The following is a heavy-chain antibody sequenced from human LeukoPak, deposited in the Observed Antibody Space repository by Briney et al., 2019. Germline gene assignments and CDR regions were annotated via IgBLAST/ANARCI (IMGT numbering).Heavy chain of an antibody. CDR2: IYTSGST. D-gene: IGHD2-2*01. Sequence: SETLSLTCTVSGGSISSYYWSWIRQPAGKGLEWIGRIYTSGSTNYNPSLKSRVTMSVDTSKNQFSLKLSSVTAADTAVYYCARGSEGYCSSTSCYFDHWGQGTLVTVSS. J-gene: IGHJ4*02. CDR1: GGSISSYY. CDR3: ARGSEGYCSSTSCYFDH. V-gene: IGHV4-4*07.